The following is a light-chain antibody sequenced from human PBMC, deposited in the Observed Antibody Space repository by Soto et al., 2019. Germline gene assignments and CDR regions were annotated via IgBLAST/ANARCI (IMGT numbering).Light chain of an antibody. Sequence: QSVLTQPASVSGFPGQSITISCTGTSSDVGGYNYVSWYQQHPGKAPKLMIYEVTYRPSGVSSRLSGSKSGNTASLTISGLQAEDEADYYCISYTTSTTPWVFGGGTKLTVL. CDR1: SSDVGGYNY. CDR3: ISYTTSTTPWV. V-gene: IGLV2-14*03. J-gene: IGLJ3*02. CDR2: EVT.